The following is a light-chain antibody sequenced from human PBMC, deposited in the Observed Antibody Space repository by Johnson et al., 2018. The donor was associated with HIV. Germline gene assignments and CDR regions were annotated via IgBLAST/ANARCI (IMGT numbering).Light chain of an antibody. V-gene: IGLV1-51*02. CDR2: ENN. CDR1: SSNIGNNH. CDR3: GTWDNSLGVFFV. J-gene: IGLJ1*01. Sequence: QSVLTQPPSVSAAPGQKVTISCSGSSSNIGNNHVSWYQYFSGTAPKLLIYENNKRPSGIPDRFSGSKSGTSATLGITGLQTGDEADYYCGTWDNSLGVFFVFGTGTEVTVL.